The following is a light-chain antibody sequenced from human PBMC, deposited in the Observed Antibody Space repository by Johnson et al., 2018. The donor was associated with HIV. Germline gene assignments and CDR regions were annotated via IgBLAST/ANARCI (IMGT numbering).Light chain of an antibody. J-gene: IGLJ1*01. CDR1: SSKIGNNY. V-gene: IGLV1-51*01. Sequence: QSVLTQPPSVSAAPGQKVTISCSGSSSKIGNNYVSWYQQLPGTAPKLLIYDNNKRPSGIPDRFSGSKSGTSATLGITGLQTGDEADYYCGTWDTSLRVGFFGTGTKVTVL. CDR2: DNN. CDR3: GTWDTSLRVGF.